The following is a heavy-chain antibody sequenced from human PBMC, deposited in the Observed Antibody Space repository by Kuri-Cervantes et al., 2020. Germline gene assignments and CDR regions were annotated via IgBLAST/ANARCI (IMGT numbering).Heavy chain of an antibody. V-gene: IGHV3-15*01. J-gene: IGHJ4*02. CDR1: GFTFSNAW. D-gene: IGHD6-13*01. CDR3: ARDAGPVVYYFDY. Sequence: GGSLRLSCAASGFTFSNAWMSWVRQAPGKGLEWVGRIKSKTDGGTTDYAAPVKGRFTISRDDSKNTLYLQMNSLKTEDTAVYYCARDAGPVVYYFDYWGQGTLVTVSS. CDR2: IKSKTDGGTT.